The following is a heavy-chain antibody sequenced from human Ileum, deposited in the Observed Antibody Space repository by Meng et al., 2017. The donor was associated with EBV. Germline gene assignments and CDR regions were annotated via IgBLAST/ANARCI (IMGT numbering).Heavy chain of an antibody. CDR1: GYSISTTNW. J-gene: IGHJ4*02. CDR2: IYYSGTT. V-gene: IGHV4-28*01. D-gene: IGHD1-26*01. Sequence: QVQLQGAGPVLVKPSDTLSLTCAVSGYSISTTNWWGWIRQPPGKGLEWIGHIYYSGTTYNNPSLKSRVTMSIDPSKNQFSLKLSSVTAVDTAVYYCARNSESGSYIDYWGLGTLVTVSS. CDR3: ARNSESGSYIDY.